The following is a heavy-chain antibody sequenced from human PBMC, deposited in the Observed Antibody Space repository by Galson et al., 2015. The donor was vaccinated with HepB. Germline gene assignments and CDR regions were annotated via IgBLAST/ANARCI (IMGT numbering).Heavy chain of an antibody. V-gene: IGHV1-18*01. CDR3: AREISRRITMIVVGLDAFDI. D-gene: IGHD3-22*01. J-gene: IGHJ3*02. CDR2: ISAYNGNT. Sequence: SVKVSCKASGGTFSSYAISWVRQAPGQGLEWMGWISAYNGNTNYAQKLQGRVTMTTDTSTSTAYMELRSLRSDDTAVYYCAREISRRITMIVVGLDAFDIWGQGTMVTVSS. CDR1: GGTFSSYA.